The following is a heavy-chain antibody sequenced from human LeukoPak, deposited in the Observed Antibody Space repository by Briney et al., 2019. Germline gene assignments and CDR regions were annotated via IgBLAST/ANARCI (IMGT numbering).Heavy chain of an antibody. CDR2: IPYDGSNK. V-gene: IGHV3-30*04. J-gene: IGHJ4*02. Sequence: PGGSLRLSCAASGFTFSSYAMHWVRQAPGKGLEWVALIPYDGSNKYYADSVKGRFTISRDNSKNTLYLRMNSLRAEDTAIYYCAKGDYYEYFDYWGQGTLVTVSS. CDR1: GFTFSSYA. CDR3: AKGDYYEYFDY. D-gene: IGHD3-22*01.